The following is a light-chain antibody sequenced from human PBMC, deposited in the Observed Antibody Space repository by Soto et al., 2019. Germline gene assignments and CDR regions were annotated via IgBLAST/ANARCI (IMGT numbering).Light chain of an antibody. CDR2: NDR. CDR3: QVWDSSSLHVV. Sequence: SCELTQAPSVSVAPGQTAWVTCGGDDIGDKRVHWYQQRPGQAPVLVVYNDRDRPSGIPERFSGSNSGNTATLTISRVEGGDEADYYCQVWDSSSLHVVFGGGTQLTVL. J-gene: IGLJ2*01. CDR1: DIGDKR. V-gene: IGLV3-21*02.